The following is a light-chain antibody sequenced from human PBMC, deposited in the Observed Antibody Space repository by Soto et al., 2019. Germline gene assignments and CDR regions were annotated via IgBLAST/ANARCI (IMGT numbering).Light chain of an antibody. CDR3: QSYAGSLSGVL. J-gene: IGLJ2*01. CDR2: DVI. V-gene: IGLV2-8*01. Sequence: QSVLTQPPSASGSPGQSVTISCTGTSSDVGGYDYVSWYQQHPGKAPKLMIYDVIKRPSGVPDRFSGSKSGNTASLTITGLQAEDEADYYCQSYAGSLSGVLFGGGTKLTVL. CDR1: SSDVGGYDY.